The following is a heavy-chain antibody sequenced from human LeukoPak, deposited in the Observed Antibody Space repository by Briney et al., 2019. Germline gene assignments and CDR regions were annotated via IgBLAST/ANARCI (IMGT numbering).Heavy chain of an antibody. CDR3: ARDRYYYYSSGRVGFQH. V-gene: IGHV4-34*01. CDR1: GGSFSGYY. J-gene: IGHJ1*01. Sequence: SETLSLTCAVYGGSFSGYYWSWIRQPPGKGLEWIGEINHSGSTNYNPSLKSRVTISVDTSKNQFSLTLSSVTAADTAVYFCARDRYYYYSSGRVGFQHWGQGTLVTVSS. D-gene: IGHD3-22*01. CDR2: INHSGST.